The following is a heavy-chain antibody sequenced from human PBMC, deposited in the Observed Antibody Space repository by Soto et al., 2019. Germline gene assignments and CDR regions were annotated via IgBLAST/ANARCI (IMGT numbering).Heavy chain of an antibody. CDR1: GSTFSNYG. Sequence: EVQLLESGGNWLQPGGPRRPPFAAPGSTFSNYGRNGFRRAPGKGWEGASAFSGGGTSPHYADSVKGRFTISRDNSKNTLYLQMNSLRADDTALYYCAKSGIVATMRTFSWFDSWGQGTLVTVSS. CDR3: AKSGIVATMRTFSWFDS. J-gene: IGHJ5*01. CDR2: FSGGGTSP. D-gene: IGHD2-2*01. V-gene: IGHV3-23*01.